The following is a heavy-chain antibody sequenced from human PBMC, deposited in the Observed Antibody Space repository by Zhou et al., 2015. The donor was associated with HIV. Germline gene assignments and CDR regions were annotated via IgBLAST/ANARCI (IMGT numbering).Heavy chain of an antibody. CDR1: GGTFSSYA. J-gene: IGHJ4*02. CDR2: IIPIFGTA. V-gene: IGHV1-69*01. D-gene: IGHD1-1*01. Sequence: QVQLVQSGAEVKKPGSSVKVSCKASGGTFSSYAISWVRQAPGQGLEWMGGIIPIFGTANYAQKFQGRVTITADESTSTAYMELSSLRSEDTAVYYCARGGAESDRYNWNDANSFDYWGQGTLVTVSS. CDR3: ARGGAESDRYNWNDANSFDY.